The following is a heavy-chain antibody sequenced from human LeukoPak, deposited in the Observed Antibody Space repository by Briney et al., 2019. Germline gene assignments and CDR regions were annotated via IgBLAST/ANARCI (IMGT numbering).Heavy chain of an antibody. Sequence: PGGSLRLSCAASGLTFSSYAMSWVRQAPGKGLEWVSAISGSGGSTYYADSVKGRFTISRDNSKNTLYLQMNSLRAEDTAVYYCARPKTYYYDSTPDYFDYWGQGTLVTVSS. D-gene: IGHD3-22*01. CDR3: ARPKTYYYDSTPDYFDY. V-gene: IGHV3-23*01. CDR1: GLTFSSYA. J-gene: IGHJ4*02. CDR2: ISGSGGST.